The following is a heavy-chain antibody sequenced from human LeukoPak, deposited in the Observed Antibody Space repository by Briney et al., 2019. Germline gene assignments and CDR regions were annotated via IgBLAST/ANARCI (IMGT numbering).Heavy chain of an antibody. J-gene: IGHJ5*02. Sequence: LSATLSLTCAVYGGSFSGYYWSWIRQPPGKGLEWIGEINHSGSTNYNPSLKSRVTIPVDTSKNQFSLKLSSVTAADTAVYYCARGRVGIVVVPAAKGKLRWFDPWGQGTLVTVSS. D-gene: IGHD2-2*01. CDR2: INHSGST. CDR3: ARGRVGIVVVPAAKGKLRWFDP. V-gene: IGHV4-34*01. CDR1: GGSFSGYY.